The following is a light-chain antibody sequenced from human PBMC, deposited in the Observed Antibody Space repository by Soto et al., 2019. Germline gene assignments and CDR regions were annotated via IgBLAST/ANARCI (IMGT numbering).Light chain of an antibody. CDR3: QQRSNYLFT. V-gene: IGKV3-11*01. J-gene: IGKJ3*01. CDR1: QSLNSD. Sequence: EIVLTQSPATVSLSPGDRATLSCRASQSLNSDLAWYQQKPGQAPRLLIFDASNRATGIPARFSGSGSGTDFTLTISSLEPEDFAVYYCQQRSNYLFTFGPGTTEDIK. CDR2: DAS.